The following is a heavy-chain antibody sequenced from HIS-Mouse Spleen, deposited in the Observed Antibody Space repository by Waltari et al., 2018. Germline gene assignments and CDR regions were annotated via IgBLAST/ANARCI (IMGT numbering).Heavy chain of an antibody. CDR2: IMPILGRA. V-gene: IGHV1-69*04. J-gene: IGHJ4*02. CDR1: GGTFSSYA. Sequence: QVQLVQSGAEVKKPGSSVKVSCKASGGTFSSYAISWVRQAPGQGLEWMGRIMPILGRADYAQQFQGRVTITAEKSTSTAYMELSSLRSEDTAVYYCARCSPVVPAASSLDYWGQGTLVTVSS. CDR3: ARCSPVVPAASSLDY. D-gene: IGHD2-2*01.